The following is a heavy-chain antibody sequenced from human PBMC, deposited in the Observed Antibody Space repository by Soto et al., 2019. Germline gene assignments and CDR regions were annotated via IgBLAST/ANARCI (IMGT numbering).Heavy chain of an antibody. J-gene: IGHJ4*02. CDR3: TADLPAFIPQVDS. D-gene: IGHD3-3*02. Sequence: EVHLVESGGGLMKPGESLRLSCAASGFTFSSAWFNWVRQAPGKGLEWVGRIKSQNDGGTTDYAAPVRDRFTISKADSMNTLYLQMNSLQTEDTGVYFCTADLPAFIPQVDSWGQGTLVTVSS. CDR1: GFTFSSAW. CDR2: IKSQNDGGTT. V-gene: IGHV3-15*07.